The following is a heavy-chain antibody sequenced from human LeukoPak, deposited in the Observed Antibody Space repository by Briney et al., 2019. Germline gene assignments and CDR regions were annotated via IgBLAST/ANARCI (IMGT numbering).Heavy chain of an antibody. Sequence: GGSLRLSCAASGFTFSSYGMHWVRQAPGKGLEWVAVISYDGSNKYYADSVKGRFTISRDNSKNTLYLQMNSLRAEDTAVYYCAKEVTTIFPTYGMDVWGQGTTVTVSS. D-gene: IGHD3-9*01. J-gene: IGHJ6*02. V-gene: IGHV3-30*18. CDR1: GFTFSSYG. CDR2: ISYDGSNK. CDR3: AKEVTTIFPTYGMDV.